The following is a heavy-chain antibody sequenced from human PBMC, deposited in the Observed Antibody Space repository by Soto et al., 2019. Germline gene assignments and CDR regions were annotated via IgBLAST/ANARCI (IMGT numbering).Heavy chain of an antibody. D-gene: IGHD1-26*01. CDR1: GDSFTNFY. J-gene: IGHJ4*02. Sequence: PSDTLSLTCTVSGDSFTNFYWNWIRQPPGKGLEWVGHIYYTGSANHNPSLKSRVSLSIDTSKNQISLKLSSVTAADTAVYYCAKELYSGSYSDWGQGTLVTVSS. CDR2: IYYTGSA. CDR3: AKELYSGSYSD. V-gene: IGHV4-59*01.